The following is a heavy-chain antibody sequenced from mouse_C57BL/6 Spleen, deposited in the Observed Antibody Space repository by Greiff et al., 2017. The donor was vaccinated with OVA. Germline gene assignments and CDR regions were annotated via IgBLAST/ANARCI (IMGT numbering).Heavy chain of an antibody. CDR3: ARVYGYFDV. J-gene: IGHJ1*03. V-gene: IGHV5-16*01. CDR2: INYDGSST. CDR1: GFTFSDYY. Sequence: EVKLVESEGGLVQPGSSMKLSCTASGFTFSDYYMAWVRQVPEKGLEWVANINYDGSSTYYLDSLKSRFIISRDNAKNILYLQLSSLKSEDTATYYCARVYGYFDVWGTGTTVTVSS.